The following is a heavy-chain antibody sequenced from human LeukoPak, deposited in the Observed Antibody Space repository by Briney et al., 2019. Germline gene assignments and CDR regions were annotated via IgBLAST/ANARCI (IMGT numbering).Heavy chain of an antibody. Sequence: PGGSLRLSCAASGFTFSSYSMNWVRQAPGKGLEWVSSISSSSSYIYYADSVKGRFTISRDNAKNSLYLQMNSLRAEDTAVYYCARDAAAGYSLAYWGQGTLVTVSS. CDR3: ARDAAAGYSLAY. CDR1: GFTFSSYS. V-gene: IGHV3-21*01. D-gene: IGHD6-13*01. CDR2: ISSSSSYI. J-gene: IGHJ4*02.